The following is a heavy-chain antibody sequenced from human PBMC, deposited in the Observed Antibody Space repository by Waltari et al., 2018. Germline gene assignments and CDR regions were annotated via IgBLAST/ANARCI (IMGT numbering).Heavy chain of an antibody. J-gene: IGHJ3*02. V-gene: IGHV4-38-2*01. CDR2: IYHSGST. D-gene: IGHD1-26*01. Sequence: QVQLQESGPGLVKPSETLSLTCAVSGSSISSGYYLGWIRQPPGKGLEWIGSIYHSGSTYYNPSLKSRVTISVDTSKNQFSLKLSSVTAADTAVYYCASGLGGVYDAFDIWGQGTMVTVSS. CDR1: GSSISSGYY. CDR3: ASGLGGVYDAFDI.